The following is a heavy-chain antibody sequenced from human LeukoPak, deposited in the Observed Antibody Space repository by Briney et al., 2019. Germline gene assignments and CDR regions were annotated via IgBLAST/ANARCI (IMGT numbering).Heavy chain of an antibody. CDR1: GYSISSGYY. CDR2: IYHSGRT. J-gene: IGHJ5*02. CDR3: ARDRAVLQDYYQFDP. D-gene: IGHD1-26*01. V-gene: IGHV4-38-2*02. Sequence: SETLSLTCTVSGYSISSGYYWGWIRQPPGEGLEWIGSIYHSGRTYYNPSLKSRVTISVDTSKNQFSLKTRSVTAADTAVYYCARDRAVLQDYYQFDPWGQGTLVTVSS.